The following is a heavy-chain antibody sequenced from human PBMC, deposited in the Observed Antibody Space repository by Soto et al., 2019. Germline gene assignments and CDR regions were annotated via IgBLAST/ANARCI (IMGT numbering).Heavy chain of an antibody. J-gene: IGHJ4*02. D-gene: IGHD7-27*01. CDR1: GGSISSGDYC. CDR3: ASGPSGDKLHY. Sequence: QVQLQASGPGLVKPSQTLSLTCTVSGGSISSGDYCWSWIRQPPDRGLEWIGHIYDGGSTYSNPSAARRVSKSIATSMTQCSLKLSSVSAADPEVYYCASGPSGDKLHYWGQGTLVTVSS. V-gene: IGHV4-30-4*01. CDR2: IYDGGST.